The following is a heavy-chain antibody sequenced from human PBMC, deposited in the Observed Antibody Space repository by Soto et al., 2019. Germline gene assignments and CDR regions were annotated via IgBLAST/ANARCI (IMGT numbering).Heavy chain of an antibody. Sequence: QLQLQESGPGLVKPSETLSLTCTVSGGSISSSSYYWGWIRQSSGKGLEWIGSIYYSGSTYYNPSLKSRVTISVDTSKNQFSLKLSSVTAADTAVYYCASSYGDYVSYWGQGTLVTVSS. J-gene: IGHJ4*02. D-gene: IGHD4-17*01. CDR1: GGSISSSSYY. V-gene: IGHV4-39*01. CDR3: ASSYGDYVSY. CDR2: IYYSGST.